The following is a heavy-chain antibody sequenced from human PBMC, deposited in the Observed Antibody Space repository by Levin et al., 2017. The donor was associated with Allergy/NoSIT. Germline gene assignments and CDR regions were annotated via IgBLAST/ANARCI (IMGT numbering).Heavy chain of an antibody. CDR2: VNCNSGDT. Sequence: ASVKVSCEAAGYTFTDHYMHWVRQAPGQGLEWMGWVNCNSGDTHYAQKFQDRVTMTRDTSITTAYIEVSSLRSDDTAVYYCARDGDHGDYAHYWGQGTLVTVSS. CDR1: GYTFTDHY. D-gene: IGHD4-17*01. V-gene: IGHV1-2*02. CDR3: ARDGDHGDYAHY. J-gene: IGHJ4*02.